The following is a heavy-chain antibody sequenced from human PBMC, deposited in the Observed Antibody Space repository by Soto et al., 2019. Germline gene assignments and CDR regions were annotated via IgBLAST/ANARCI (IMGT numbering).Heavy chain of an antibody. D-gene: IGHD5-12*01. CDR3: AREGVAPYYYYGMDV. V-gene: IGHV1-18*01. J-gene: IGHJ6*02. CDR1: GYTFTRSG. Sequence: ASVKVSCKASGYTFTRSGISWVRQAPGQGPEWMGWISSYNGDTNYAQTFQGRVTMTTDTSTSTAYMELRSLRSDDTAVYYCAREGVAPYYYYGMDVWGQGTTVTVS. CDR2: ISSYNGDT.